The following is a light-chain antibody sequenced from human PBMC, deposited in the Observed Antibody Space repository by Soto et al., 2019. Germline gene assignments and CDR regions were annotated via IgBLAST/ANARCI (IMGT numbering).Light chain of an antibody. CDR3: QQYYSYPRT. J-gene: IGKJ1*01. Sequence: AIRMTQSPSSLSASPGDRVTITCRASQGISSHLAWYQQKPGKAPNLLTYAASTLQSGVPSRFSGSGSGTDFTLTISCLQSEDFATYYCQQYYSYPRTLGQGTKVDI. CDR1: QGISSH. CDR2: AAS. V-gene: IGKV1-8*01.